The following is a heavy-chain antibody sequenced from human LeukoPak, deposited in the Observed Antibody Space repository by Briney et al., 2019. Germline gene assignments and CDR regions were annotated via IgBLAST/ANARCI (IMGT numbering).Heavy chain of an antibody. J-gene: IGHJ5*02. CDR2: ISHDGRHK. CDR1: GFTFSTYA. Sequence: GGSLRLSCAASGFTFSTYAMHWVRQAPGKGLDWVAVISHDGRHKYNADSVKGRFTISRDNSKNTLYLQMNSLRVEDTAVYYCARDQGMAGPGSALDPWGQGTLVTVPS. D-gene: IGHD3-10*01. V-gene: IGHV3-30*04. CDR3: ARDQGMAGPGSALDP.